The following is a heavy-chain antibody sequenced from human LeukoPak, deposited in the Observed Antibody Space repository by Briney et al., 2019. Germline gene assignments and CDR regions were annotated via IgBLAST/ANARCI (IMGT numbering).Heavy chain of an antibody. CDR1: GGTFSNYD. D-gene: IGHD7-27*01. V-gene: IGHV1-69*04. CDR3: ANSRVTGERLSFDY. J-gene: IGHJ4*02. Sequence: SVKVSCKASGGTFSNYDISWVRQAPGQGLEWMGRISASIHKPNYAQKFQGRFTITADKSTSTAYMELSRLRSDDTAVYYCANSRVTGERLSFDYWGQGTLVTVSS. CDR2: ISASIHKP.